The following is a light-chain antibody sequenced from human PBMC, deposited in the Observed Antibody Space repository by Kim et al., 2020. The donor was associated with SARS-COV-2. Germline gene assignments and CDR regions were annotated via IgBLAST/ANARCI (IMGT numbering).Light chain of an antibody. J-gene: IGLJ1*01. CDR2: GKN. CDR3: NSRDSSSNHLV. V-gene: IGLV3-19*01. Sequence: SSELTQDPAVSVALGQTVRITCQGDSLRSYYASWYQQKPGQAPVLVIYGKNNRPSGIPDRFSGSSSGNTASLTITGAQAEDEADYYCNSRDSSSNHLVFGTDQGHRP. CDR1: SLRSYY.